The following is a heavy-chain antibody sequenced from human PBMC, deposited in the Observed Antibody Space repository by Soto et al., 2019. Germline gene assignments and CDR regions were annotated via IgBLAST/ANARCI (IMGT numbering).Heavy chain of an antibody. CDR1: GFTFDDYA. D-gene: IGHD6-13*01. CDR2: ISWNSGSI. CDR3: AKEEASAGNFDY. J-gene: IGHJ4*02. V-gene: IGHV3-9*01. Sequence: PGGSLRLSCAASGFTFDDYAMHWVRQAPGKGLEWVSGISWNSGSIGYADSVKGRFTISRDNAKNSLYLQMNRLRAEDTALYYCAKEEASAGNFDYWGQGTLVTVSS.